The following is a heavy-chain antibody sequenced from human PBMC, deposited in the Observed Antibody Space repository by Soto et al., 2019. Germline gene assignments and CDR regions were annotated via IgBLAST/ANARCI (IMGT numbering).Heavy chain of an antibody. CDR3: XRYCSGGSCYYYYGMDV. V-gene: IGHV4-61*01. CDR1: GGSVSSGSYY. CDR2: IYYSGST. Sequence: SETLSLTCTVSGGSVSSGSYYWSWIRQPPGKGLEWIGYIYYSGSTNYNPSLKSRVTISVDTSKNQFSLKLSSVTAADTAVYYCXRYCSGGSCYYYYGMDVWGQGTTVTVSS. D-gene: IGHD2-15*01. J-gene: IGHJ6*02.